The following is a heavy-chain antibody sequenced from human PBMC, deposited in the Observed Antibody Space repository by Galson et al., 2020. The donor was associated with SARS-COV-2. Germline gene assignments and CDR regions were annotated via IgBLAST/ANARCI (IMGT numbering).Heavy chain of an antibody. V-gene: IGHV4-4*02. CDR1: GGSISSNVW. Sequence: SETLSLTCAVSGGSISSNVWWSWVRQPPGKGLEWIGEIYHTGNSKYNPSLKSRVVMSVDNSKNQFSLKLMSVTAADTAVYYCAGDSLTSGSFHFWGHGMWVTVSS. CDR2: IYHTGNS. CDR3: AGDSLTSGSFHF. J-gene: IGHJ5*01. D-gene: IGHD1-1*01.